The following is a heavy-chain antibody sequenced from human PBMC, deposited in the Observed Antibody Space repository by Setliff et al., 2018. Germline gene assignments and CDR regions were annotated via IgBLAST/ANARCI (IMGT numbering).Heavy chain of an antibody. CDR2: MNPNSGNT. D-gene: IGHD3-22*01. CDR1: GYTFTCYD. V-gene: IGHV1-8*01. J-gene: IGHJ6*02. CDR3: ARDGSNYYDSSGYYVLGFMDV. Sequence: ASVKVSCKASGYTFTCYDINWVRQATGQGLEWMGWMNPNSGNTGYAQKFQGRVTMTRNTSISTAYMELSSLRSEDTAVYYCARDGSNYYDSSGYYVLGFMDVWGQGTTVTVSS.